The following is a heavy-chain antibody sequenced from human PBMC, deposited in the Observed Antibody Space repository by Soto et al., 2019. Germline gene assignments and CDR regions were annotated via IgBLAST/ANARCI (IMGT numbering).Heavy chain of an antibody. CDR3: AKVQFRYYGSGSYTFDY. J-gene: IGHJ4*02. D-gene: IGHD3-10*01. CDR1: GFTFSSYG. CDR2: ISYDGSNK. Sequence: QVQLVESGGGVVQPGRSLRLSCAASGFTFSSYGMHWVRQAPGKGLEWVAVISYDGSNKYYADSVKGRFTISRDNSKNTLYLQMNSLRAEDTAVYYCAKVQFRYYGSGSYTFDYWGQGTLVTVSS. V-gene: IGHV3-30*18.